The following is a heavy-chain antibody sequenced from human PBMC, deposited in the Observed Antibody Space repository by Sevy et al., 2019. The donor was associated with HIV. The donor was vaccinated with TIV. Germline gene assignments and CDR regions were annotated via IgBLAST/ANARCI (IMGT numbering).Heavy chain of an antibody. CDR3: ARGVVVPAENKKAGMDV. D-gene: IGHD2-2*01. V-gene: IGHV3-53*01. J-gene: IGHJ6*02. Sequence: GGSLRLSCAASGFTVSSNYMSWVRQAPGKGLEWVSVIYSGGSTYYADSVKGRFTISRDNSKNTLYLQMNSLRAEDTAVYYCARGVVVPAENKKAGMDVWGQGTTVTVSS. CDR2: IYSGGST. CDR1: GFTVSSNY.